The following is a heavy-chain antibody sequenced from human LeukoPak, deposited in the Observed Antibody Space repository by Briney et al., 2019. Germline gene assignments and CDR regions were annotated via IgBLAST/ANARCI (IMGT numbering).Heavy chain of an antibody. CDR2: ISGSGGST. Sequence: GGTLRLSCAASGFTFTSYSMSWVRQAPGKGLEWVSAISGSGGSTYYADSVKGRFTISRDNSKNTLYLQMNSLRAEDTAVYYCAKSPLRFTMIVTIDYWGQGTLVTVSS. D-gene: IGHD3-22*01. CDR1: GFTFTSYS. V-gene: IGHV3-23*01. CDR3: AKSPLRFTMIVTIDY. J-gene: IGHJ4*02.